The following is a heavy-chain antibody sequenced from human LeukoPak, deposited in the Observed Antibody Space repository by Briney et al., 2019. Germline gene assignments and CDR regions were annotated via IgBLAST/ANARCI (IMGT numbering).Heavy chain of an antibody. CDR1: GGSISSSSYY. V-gene: IGHV4-39*01. CDR2: IYYSGST. D-gene: IGHD3-3*01. Sequence: PSETLSLTCTVSGGSISSSSYYWGWIRQPPGKGLEWIGSIYYSGSTYYNPSLKSRVTISVDTSTHQFSLKLSSVTAADTAVYYCASFWSGYYIFDYWGQGTLVTVSS. J-gene: IGHJ4*02. CDR3: ASFWSGYYIFDY.